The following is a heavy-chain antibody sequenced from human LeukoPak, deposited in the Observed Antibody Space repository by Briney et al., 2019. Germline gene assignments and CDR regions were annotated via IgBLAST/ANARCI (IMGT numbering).Heavy chain of an antibody. J-gene: IGHJ6*03. CDR1: GFTFSSYW. Sequence: GGSLRLPCAASGFTFSSYWMSWVRQAPGKGLEWVANIKQDGSEKYYVDPVKGRFTISRDNAKNTLYLQMNSLRAEDTAVYYCARDRVTMVRGVIVGYYYYYMDVWGKGTTVTVSS. V-gene: IGHV3-7*01. CDR2: IKQDGSEK. D-gene: IGHD3-10*01. CDR3: ARDRVTMVRGVIVGYYYYYMDV.